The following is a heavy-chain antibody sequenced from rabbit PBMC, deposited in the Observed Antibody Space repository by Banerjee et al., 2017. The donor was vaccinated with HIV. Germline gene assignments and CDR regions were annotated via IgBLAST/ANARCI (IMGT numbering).Heavy chain of an antibody. J-gene: IGHJ6*01. V-gene: IGHV1S47*01. Sequence: QEQLVESGGGLVQPEGSLTLTCTTSGFDFSGYGVSWVRRAPGKGLEWIGCIYASSGGTWYASWAKGRFTISSHNAQNTLYLQLNSLTAADTATYFCVRHVNGMDLWGQSTLVTVS. CDR1: GFDFSGYG. CDR2: IYASSGGT. CDR3: VRHVNGMDL.